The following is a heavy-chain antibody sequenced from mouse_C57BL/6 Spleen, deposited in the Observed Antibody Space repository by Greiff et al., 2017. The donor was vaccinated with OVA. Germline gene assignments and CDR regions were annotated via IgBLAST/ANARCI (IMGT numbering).Heavy chain of an antibody. CDR3: ARSDYYGSSDAMDY. Sequence: EVQLQESGPELVKPGASVKISCKASGYSFTDYNMNWVKQSNGKSLEWIGVINPNYGTTSYNQKFKGKATLTVDQSSSTAYMQLNSLTSEDSAVYYCARSDYYGSSDAMDYWGQGTSVTVSS. D-gene: IGHD1-1*01. CDR2: INPNYGTT. J-gene: IGHJ4*01. V-gene: IGHV1-39*01. CDR1: GYSFTDYN.